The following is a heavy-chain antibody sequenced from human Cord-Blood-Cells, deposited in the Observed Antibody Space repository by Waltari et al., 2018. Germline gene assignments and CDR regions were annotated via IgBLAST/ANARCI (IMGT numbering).Heavy chain of an antibody. J-gene: IGHJ4*02. CDR1: GYTFTTHD. CDR3: ARTKRYCSSTSCEYYFDY. V-gene: IGHV1-8*03. D-gene: IGHD2-2*01. CDR2: MNPNSGNT. Sequence: QVQLVQSGAEVKKPGASVKVSCKASGYTFTTHDIHCVRQATGQGLEWMGWMNPNSGNTGYAQKFQGRVTITRNTSISTAYMELSSLRSEDTAVYYCARTKRYCSSTSCEYYFDYWGQGTLVTVSS.